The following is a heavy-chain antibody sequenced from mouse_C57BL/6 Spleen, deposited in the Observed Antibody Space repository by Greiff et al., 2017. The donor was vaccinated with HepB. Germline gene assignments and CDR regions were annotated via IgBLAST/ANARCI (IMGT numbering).Heavy chain of an antibody. CDR2: IYPGSGST. V-gene: IGHV1-55*01. J-gene: IGHJ1*03. CDR1: GYTFTSYW. Sequence: VQLQQSGAELVKPGASVKMSCKASGYTFTSYWITWVKQRPGQGLEWIGDIYPGSGSTNYNEKFKSKATLTVDTSSSTAYMQLSSLTSEDSAVYYCALIYYGNYDWYFDVWGTGTTVTVSS. D-gene: IGHD2-1*01. CDR3: ALIYYGNYDWYFDV.